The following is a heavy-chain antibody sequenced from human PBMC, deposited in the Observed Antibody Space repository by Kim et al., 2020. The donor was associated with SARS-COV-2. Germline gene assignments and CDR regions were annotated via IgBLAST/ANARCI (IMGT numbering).Heavy chain of an antibody. J-gene: IGHJ4*02. D-gene: IGHD1-1*01. CDR3: ARGRTTGTTALGD. Sequence: YCVDYVKGRFTFSRVNAKNSLFLQMNSLRVEDRAVYYCARGRTTGTTALGDWGQGTLVTVSS. V-gene: IGHV3-7*01.